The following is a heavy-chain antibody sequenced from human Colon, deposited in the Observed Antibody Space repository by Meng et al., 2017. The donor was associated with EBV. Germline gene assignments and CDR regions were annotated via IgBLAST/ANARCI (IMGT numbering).Heavy chain of an antibody. CDR3: ARNYYFDY. J-gene: IGHJ4*02. V-gene: IGHV4-30-4*01. CDR1: CGSINSCDYY. CDR2: IYYTGST. Sequence: QVRLQLSGPGLVKPSQTLSLTCTVSCGSINSCDYYWSWIRQPPGKGLEWIGYIYYTGSTYYNPSLKSRVTISMDTSKNQFSLRLSSVTAADTAVYYCARNYYFDYWGQGTLVTVSS.